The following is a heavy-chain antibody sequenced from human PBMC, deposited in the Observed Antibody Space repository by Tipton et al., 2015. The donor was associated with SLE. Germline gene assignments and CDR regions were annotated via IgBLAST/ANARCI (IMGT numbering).Heavy chain of an antibody. CDR2: IYYSGST. D-gene: IGHD3-10*01. J-gene: IGHJ6*02. V-gene: IGHV4-30-2*01. Sequence: WSWVRQPPGKGLEWIGNIYYSGSTYYNPSLQSRVTISLDKSKNQFSLRLSSVTAADTAVYYCTRGGFREPDDFYYGMDVWGQGTPVTVSS. CDR3: TRGGFREPDDFYYGMDV.